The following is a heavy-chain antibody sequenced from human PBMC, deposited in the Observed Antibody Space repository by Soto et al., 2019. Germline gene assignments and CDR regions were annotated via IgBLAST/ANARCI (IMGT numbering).Heavy chain of an antibody. V-gene: IGHV3-11*01. CDR3: ARDRAPSRWSGINK. D-gene: IGHD2-15*01. J-gene: IGHJ4*02. Sequence: QVQLVESGGGLVEPGGSLRLSCAASGFTFSDYYMSWIRQAPGRGLEWISYISNTADTTYYADSVKGRFTVSRDNAKNSLSLEMNSLRADDTAVYYCARDRAPSRWSGINKWAQGTLVIVSS. CDR2: ISNTADTT. CDR1: GFTFSDYY.